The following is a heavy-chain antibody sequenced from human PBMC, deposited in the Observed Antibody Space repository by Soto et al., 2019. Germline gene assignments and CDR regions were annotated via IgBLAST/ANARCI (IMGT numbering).Heavy chain of an antibody. CDR2: INSDGTST. J-gene: IGHJ6*02. CDR1: GFTFNTYW. CDR3: ARGRYYAMDV. V-gene: IGHV3-74*01. Sequence: GGSLRLSCAGSGFTFNTYWMYWVRQAPGKGLVWVSCINSDGTSTRYADPVKGRFTISRDNDRNTLYLQMNSLRTEDTAVYYCARGRYYAMDVWGQGTTVTVSS.